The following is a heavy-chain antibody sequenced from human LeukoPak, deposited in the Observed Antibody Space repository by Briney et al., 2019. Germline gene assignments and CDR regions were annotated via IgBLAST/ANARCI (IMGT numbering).Heavy chain of an antibody. V-gene: IGHV3-7*03. CDR2: IKGDGSKR. CDR1: GFTFSNSW. D-gene: IGHD3-3*01. CDR3: ARDLGYYDFWSGYNYYCYGMDV. Sequence: SGGSLRLSCEVSGFTFSNSWMNWVRQAPGKGLEWVANIKGDGSKRYYLDSVEGRFTISRDNTKNSLYLQMNSLRSDDTAVYYCARDLGYYDFWSGYNYYCYGMDVWGQGTTVTVSS. J-gene: IGHJ6*02.